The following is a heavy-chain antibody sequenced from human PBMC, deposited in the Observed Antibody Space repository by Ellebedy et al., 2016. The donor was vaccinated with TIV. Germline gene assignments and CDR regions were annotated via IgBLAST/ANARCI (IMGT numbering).Heavy chain of an antibody. Sequence: AASVKVSCKASGGTFSRYAISWVRQAPGQGLEWMGGVIPMFGTANYAQKFQGRVTITADDSTSTAYMELRSLGSEDTAVYYCAREIISMIVVARTYYFDYWGQGTLVTVSS. D-gene: IGHD3-22*01. J-gene: IGHJ4*02. V-gene: IGHV1-69*13. CDR3: AREIISMIVVARTYYFDY. CDR2: VIPMFGTA. CDR1: GGTFSRYA.